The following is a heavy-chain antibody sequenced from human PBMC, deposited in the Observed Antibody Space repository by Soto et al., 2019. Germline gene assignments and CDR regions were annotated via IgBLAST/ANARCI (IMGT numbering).Heavy chain of an antibody. D-gene: IGHD6-19*01. V-gene: IGHV2-26*01. J-gene: IGHJ5*02. CDR3: ARRHLAVAVSPWFDP. Sequence: QVTLKESGPVLVKPTETLTLRCTVSGLSITDSEMGVSWIRQPPGQPLEWLAHIDSSGEKAYRTFLKSRLAISEDTSKSQIVLTMTNMDPADTATYCCARRHLAVAVSPWFDPWGQGIPVTVSS. CDR2: IDSSGEK. CDR1: GLSITDSEMG.